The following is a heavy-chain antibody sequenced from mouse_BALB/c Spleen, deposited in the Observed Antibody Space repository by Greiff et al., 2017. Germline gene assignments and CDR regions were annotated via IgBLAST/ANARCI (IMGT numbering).Heavy chain of an antibody. V-gene: IGHV5-6*01. D-gene: IGHD1-2*01. Sequence: EVQLQESGGDLVKPGGSLKLSCAASGFTFSSYGMSWVRQTPDKRLEWVATISSGGSYTYYPDSVKGRFTISRDNAKNTLYLQMSSLKSEDTAMYYCASHYGYWGQGTLVTVSA. CDR3: ASHYGY. CDR2: ISSGGSYT. J-gene: IGHJ3*01. CDR1: GFTFSSYG.